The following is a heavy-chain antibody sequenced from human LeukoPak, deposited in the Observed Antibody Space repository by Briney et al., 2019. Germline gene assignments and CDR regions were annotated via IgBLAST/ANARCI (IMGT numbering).Heavy chain of an antibody. D-gene: IGHD3-10*01. Sequence: ASVKVSCKASGYTFTSYYMHWVRQAPGQGLEWMGLINPSGGSTSYAQKFQGRVTMTRDTSTSTVYMELSSLRSEDTAVYYCARVTTMVRGVTYLGFDPWGQGTLVTVSS. CDR3: ARVTTMVRGVTYLGFDP. J-gene: IGHJ5*02. CDR1: GYTFTSYY. V-gene: IGHV1-46*01. CDR2: INPSGGST.